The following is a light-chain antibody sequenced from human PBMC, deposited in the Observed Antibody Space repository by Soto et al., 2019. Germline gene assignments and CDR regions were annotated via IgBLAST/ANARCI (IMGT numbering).Light chain of an antibody. J-gene: IGLJ3*02. CDR3: SSYTSGSTWV. V-gene: IGLV2-14*01. CDR2: EVS. CDR1: SSDVGGYNY. Sequence: QSALTQPASVSGSPGQSITISCTGTSSDVGGYNYVSWYQQHPGKAPKLMIYEVSNRPSGVSNRFSGSKSGNKASLTISGLQAEDEADYYCSSYTSGSTWVFGGGTKLTVL.